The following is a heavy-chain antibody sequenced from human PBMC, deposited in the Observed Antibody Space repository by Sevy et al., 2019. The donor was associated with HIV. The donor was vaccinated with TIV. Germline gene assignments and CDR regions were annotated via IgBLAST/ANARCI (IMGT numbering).Heavy chain of an antibody. J-gene: IGHJ4*02. CDR3: ARGRDILTTDYYYFDY. CDR1: GDSISSYF. CDR2: IYYSGSS. D-gene: IGHD3-9*01. V-gene: IGHV4-59*01. Sequence: SETLSLTCNVSGDSISSYFWSWFRQPPGKGLEWIGYIYYSGSSEYNPSLRSRVTISIDTSKKYLSMKLTSVTAADTAVYYCARGRDILTTDYYYFDYWGPGTLVTVSS.